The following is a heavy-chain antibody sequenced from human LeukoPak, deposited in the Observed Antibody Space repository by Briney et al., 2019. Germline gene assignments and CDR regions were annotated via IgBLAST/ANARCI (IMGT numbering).Heavy chain of an antibody. CDR2: MSYNGNKI. D-gene: IGHD3-3*01. CDR1: GFTFSSYA. Sequence: GGSLRLSCEASGFTFSSYAMHWVRQSPGKGLEWVAVMSYNGNKIYYADSVKGRFTISRDNSKNTVDLQMNSLRADDTAVYYCARDYYERFFPFYYYIDVWGKGTTVTVSS. CDR3: ARDYYERFFPFYYYIDV. V-gene: IGHV3-30*04. J-gene: IGHJ6*03.